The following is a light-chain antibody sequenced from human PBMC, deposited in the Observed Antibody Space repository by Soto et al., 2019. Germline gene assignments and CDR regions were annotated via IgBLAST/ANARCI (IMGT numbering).Light chain of an antibody. CDR1: QSINSW. CDR3: QQSYSIPLT. CDR2: KAS. V-gene: IGKV1-5*03. J-gene: IGKJ4*01. Sequence: DIQMTQSPSTLSASVGDRVTITCRASQSINSWLAWYQQKPGKAPKLLIYKASSLESGVPSRFSGSGSGTDFTLTISSLQPEDSATYYCQQSYSIPLTFGGGTKVETK.